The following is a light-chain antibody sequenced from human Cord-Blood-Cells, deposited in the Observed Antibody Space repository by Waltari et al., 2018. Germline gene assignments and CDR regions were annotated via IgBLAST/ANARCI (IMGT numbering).Light chain of an antibody. CDR1: SSDVGGYNY. V-gene: IGLV2-11*01. J-gene: IGLJ2*01. CDR2: DVS. Sequence: QSAQTQPRSVSGSPGQSVTISCTGTSSDVGGYNYVSWYQQPPGKAPKLMIYDVSKRPSGVPDRFSGSKSGNTASLTISGLQAEDEADYYCCSYAGSYTFVFGGGTKLTVL. CDR3: CSYAGSYTFV.